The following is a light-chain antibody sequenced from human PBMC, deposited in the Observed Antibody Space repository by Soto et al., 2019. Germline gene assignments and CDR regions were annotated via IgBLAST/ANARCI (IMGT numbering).Light chain of an antibody. J-gene: IGLJ1*01. CDR3: TSCIPANPRCV. V-gene: IGLV2-14*01. CDR2: EVN. CDR1: SSDIGRYNY. Sequence: QSVLTQPASVSGSPGQSITISCTGTSSDIGRYNYVSWFQQHPGKVPKLVIFEVNYRPSGVSDRFSGSKSGNTASLTITGLQAEDEADYDCTSCIPANPRCVFGSGPTLTVL.